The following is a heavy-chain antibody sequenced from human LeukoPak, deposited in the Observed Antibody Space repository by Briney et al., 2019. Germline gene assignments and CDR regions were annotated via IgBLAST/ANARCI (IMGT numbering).Heavy chain of an antibody. V-gene: IGHV1-3*01. CDR3: ARSALVGATIFYY. J-gene: IGHJ4*02. Sequence: KFQGGVTITRDTSASTAYMELSSLRSEDTAVYYCARSALVGATIFYYWGQGTLVTVSS. D-gene: IGHD1-26*01.